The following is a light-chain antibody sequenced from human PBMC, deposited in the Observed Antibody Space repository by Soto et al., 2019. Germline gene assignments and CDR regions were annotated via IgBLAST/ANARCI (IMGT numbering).Light chain of an antibody. CDR2: GAS. J-gene: IGKJ5*01. CDR1: QRVRIW. CDR3: QQDCSSLST. V-gene: IGKV1-6*02. Sequence: SHMTQYPSTVSASTGGRGHITCRASQRVRIWLGWYQQKPGKAPKLLIYGASILESGVPSRFSGSGSGTDFTLTISSLQPEDFAAYYCQQDCSSLSTSGQGTRLDI.